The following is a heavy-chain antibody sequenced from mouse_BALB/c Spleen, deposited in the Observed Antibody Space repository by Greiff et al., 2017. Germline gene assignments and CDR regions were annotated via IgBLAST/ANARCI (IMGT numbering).Heavy chain of an antibody. J-gene: IGHJ2*01. CDR1: GYTFTSYY. D-gene: IGHD2-3*01. V-gene: IGHV1S56*01. CDR3: ASLHDGYYDY. Sequence: QVHVKQSGPELVKPGASVRISCKASGYTFTSYYIHWVKQRPGQGLEWIGWIYPGNVNTKYNEKFKGKATLTADKSSSTAYMQLSSLTSEDSAVYFCASLHDGYYDYWGQGTTLTVSS. CDR2: IYPGNVNT.